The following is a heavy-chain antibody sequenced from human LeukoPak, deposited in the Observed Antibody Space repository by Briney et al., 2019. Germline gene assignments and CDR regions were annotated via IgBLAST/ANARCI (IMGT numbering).Heavy chain of an antibody. D-gene: IGHD6-19*01. CDR3: AREDGRGQWLVPYDY. J-gene: IGHJ4*02. V-gene: IGHV3-21*01. CDR1: GFTFSSYS. CDR2: ISSSSSYI. Sequence: RSGGSLRLSCAASGFTFSSYSMNWVRQAPGKGLEWVSSISSSSSYIYYADSVKGRFTISRDNAKNSLYLQMNSLRAEDTAVYYCAREDGRGQWLVPYDYWGQGTLVTVSS.